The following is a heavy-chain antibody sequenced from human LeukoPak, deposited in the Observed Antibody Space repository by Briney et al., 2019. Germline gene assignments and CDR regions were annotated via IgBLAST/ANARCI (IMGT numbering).Heavy chain of an antibody. CDR2: IFYSGST. Sequence: SETLSLTCNVSGDSIGSSSYYWGWIRQTPEKGLEWIGSIFYSGSTYYTPSLKSRVTMSLDTSKNRFSLRLTSVTAADTALYYCARQVAIVEPTDPNWFDSWGQGTLVTVSS. V-gene: IGHV4-39*07. CDR3: ARQVAIVEPTDPNWFDS. J-gene: IGHJ5*01. CDR1: GDSIGSSSYY. D-gene: IGHD1-26*01.